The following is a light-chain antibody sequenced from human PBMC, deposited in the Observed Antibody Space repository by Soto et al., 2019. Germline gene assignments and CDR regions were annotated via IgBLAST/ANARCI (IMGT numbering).Light chain of an antibody. CDR3: QQYDSSPLT. CDR2: LTS. Sequence: DIVLTQFPGTLSLSPGERATLSCRASRPISSNYLAWYQRKPGQAPRLLIYLTSRRATGIPDRFSGSGSGXXXXLTISRLEPEDXAVYYCQQYDSSPLTFGGGTKVEI. CDR1: RPISSNY. V-gene: IGKV3-20*01. J-gene: IGKJ4*01.